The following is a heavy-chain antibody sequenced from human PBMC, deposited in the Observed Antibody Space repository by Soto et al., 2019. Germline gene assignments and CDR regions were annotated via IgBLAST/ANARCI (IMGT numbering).Heavy chain of an antibody. J-gene: IGHJ6*02. Sequence: PGGSLRLSCAASGFTVSTDWMYWVRQAPGKGLEWVSIINSGGNTNYADSVEGRFTISRDNSKNTVYLQMNSLRAEDTAVYYCVRENYYYGMDVWGQGTTVTVSS. CDR1: GFTVSTDW. CDR3: VRENYYYGMDV. V-gene: IGHV3-66*01. CDR2: INSGGNT.